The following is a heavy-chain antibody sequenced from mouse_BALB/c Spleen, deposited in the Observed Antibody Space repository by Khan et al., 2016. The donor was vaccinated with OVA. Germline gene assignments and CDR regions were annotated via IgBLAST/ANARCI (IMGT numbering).Heavy chain of an antibody. CDR2: IYPGDCDT. J-gene: IGHJ2*01. CDR1: GYTFTSYW. D-gene: IGHD2-14*01. CDR3: ASYRYDYFDY. V-gene: IGHV1-87*01. Sequence: VQLQQSGAELARPGASVKLSCKSSGYTFTSYWMQWVIQRPGQGLEWIGAIYPGDCDTRYTQKFKGKATLTADNSSSTAYMQLSSWASEDSAVYYCASYRYDYFDYWSKGTTLTVSS.